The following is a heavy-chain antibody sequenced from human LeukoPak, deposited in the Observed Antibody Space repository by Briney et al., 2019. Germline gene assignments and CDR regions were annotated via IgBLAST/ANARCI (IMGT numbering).Heavy chain of an antibody. J-gene: IGHJ4*02. CDR1: GFTFSSYA. Sequence: PGGSLRLSCAASGFTFSSYAMSWVRQAPGKGLEWVSAISGSGGSTYYADSVKGRFIISRDNSKNTLYPQMNSLRAEDTAVYYCARYSGTFSNSYFDCWGQGTLVTVSS. CDR2: ISGSGGST. CDR3: ARYSGTFSNSYFDC. D-gene: IGHD1-26*01. V-gene: IGHV3-23*01.